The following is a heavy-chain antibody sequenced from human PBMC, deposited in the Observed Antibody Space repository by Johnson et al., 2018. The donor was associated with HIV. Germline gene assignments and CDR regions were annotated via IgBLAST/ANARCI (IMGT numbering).Heavy chain of an antibody. CDR1: GFTFSSYG. Sequence: QVQLLESGGGLVQPGRSLRLSCAASGFTFSSYGMHWVRQAPGKGLEWVAVISYDGSNKYYADSVKGRFTISRDNSKNTLYVQMNSLRADDTAVYYCARDRTYNWNDDGGDAFDIWGQVTMVTVSS. CDR2: ISYDGSNK. D-gene: IGHD1-20*01. CDR3: ARDRTYNWNDDGGDAFDI. V-gene: IGHV3-30*19. J-gene: IGHJ3*02.